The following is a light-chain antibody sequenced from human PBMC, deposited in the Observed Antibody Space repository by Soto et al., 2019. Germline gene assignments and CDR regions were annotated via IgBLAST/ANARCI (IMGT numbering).Light chain of an antibody. Sequence: QSVLTQPASVSGSPGQSITISCTGSSSDVGGYKYVSWYQQHPGKAPKLMIYEVNNRPSGVSNRFSGSKSGNTASLTISGLQAEDEADYYCSSYTSSGTLVFGGGTK. V-gene: IGLV2-14*01. CDR2: EVN. CDR1: SSDVGGYKY. CDR3: SSYTSSGTLV. J-gene: IGLJ2*01.